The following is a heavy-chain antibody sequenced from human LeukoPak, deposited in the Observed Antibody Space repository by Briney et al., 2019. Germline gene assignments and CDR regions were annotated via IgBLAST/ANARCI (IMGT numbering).Heavy chain of an antibody. Sequence: GGSLRLSCAASGLTFSSYAMSWVRQAPGKGLEWVSAISGSGGSTYYADSVKGRFTISRDNSKNTLYLQMNSLRAEDTAVYYCAKGELAAQKGYWGQGTLVTVSS. D-gene: IGHD1-7*01. J-gene: IGHJ4*02. CDR3: AKGELAAQKGY. CDR1: GLTFSSYA. CDR2: ISGSGGST. V-gene: IGHV3-23*01.